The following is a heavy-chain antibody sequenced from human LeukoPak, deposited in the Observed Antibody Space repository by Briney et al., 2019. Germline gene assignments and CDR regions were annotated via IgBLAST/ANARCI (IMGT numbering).Heavy chain of an antibody. Sequence: ASVKVSCKASGYTFTGYYIHWVRQAPGQGLEWMGRINPNSGGTNYAQKFQGRATMTRDTSISTAYMELSRLRSDDTAVYYCAREWYFDSRYAYDYWGQGTLVTVSS. D-gene: IGHD3-22*01. CDR1: GYTFTGYY. V-gene: IGHV1-2*06. J-gene: IGHJ4*02. CDR3: AREWYFDSRYAYDY. CDR2: INPNSGGT.